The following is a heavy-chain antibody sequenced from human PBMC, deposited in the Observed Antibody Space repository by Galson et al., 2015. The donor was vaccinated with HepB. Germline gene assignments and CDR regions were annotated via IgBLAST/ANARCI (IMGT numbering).Heavy chain of an antibody. J-gene: IGHJ3*02. Sequence: SVKVSCKASGYTFTGYYMHWVRQAPGQGLEWMGWINPNSGGTNYAQKFQGWVTMTRDTSISTAYMELSRLRSDDTAVYYCARDQGVLEGTDAFDIWGQGTMVTVSS. D-gene: IGHD3-3*01. CDR1: GYTFTGYY. CDR2: INPNSGGT. CDR3: ARDQGVLEGTDAFDI. V-gene: IGHV1-2*04.